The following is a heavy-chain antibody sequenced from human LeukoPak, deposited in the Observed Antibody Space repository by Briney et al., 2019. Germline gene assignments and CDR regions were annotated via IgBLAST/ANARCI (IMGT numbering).Heavy chain of an antibody. D-gene: IGHD4-17*01. V-gene: IGHV1-2*02. J-gene: IGHJ3*02. CDR1: GYTFTDYY. CDR2: INPKSGGA. CDR3: AREAFTTVTSATDAFDI. Sequence: GASVKVSCKPSGYTFTDYYMHWVRQAPGQGLEWMGWINPKSGGANSAQRFQGRVTMTRDTSISTTYMELSRLRSDDTAVYYCAREAFTTVTSATDAFDIWGQGTMVTVSS.